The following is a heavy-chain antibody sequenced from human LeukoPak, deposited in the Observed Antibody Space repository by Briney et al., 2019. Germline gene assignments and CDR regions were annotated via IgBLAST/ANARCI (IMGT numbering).Heavy chain of an antibody. J-gene: IGHJ3*02. CDR2: INHSGST. Sequence: SETLSLTCAVYGGSFSGYYWSWIRQPPGKGLEWIGEINHSGSTNYNPSPKSRVTISVDTSKNQFSLKLSSVTAADTAVYYCARGQELTDAFDIWGQGTMVTVSS. D-gene: IGHD3-10*01. CDR1: GGSFSGYY. V-gene: IGHV4-34*01. CDR3: ARGQELTDAFDI.